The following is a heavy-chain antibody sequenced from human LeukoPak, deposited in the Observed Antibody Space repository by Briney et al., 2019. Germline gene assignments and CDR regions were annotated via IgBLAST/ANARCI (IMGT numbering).Heavy chain of an antibody. CDR2: INHSGST. Sequence: SWVRQAPGKGLEWIGEINHSGSTNYNPSLKSRVTISVDTSKNQFSLKLSSVAAADTAVYYCARGLVLRYSWFDPWGQGTLVTVSS. J-gene: IGHJ5*02. CDR3: ARGLVLRYSWFDP. V-gene: IGHV4-34*01. D-gene: IGHD3-9*01.